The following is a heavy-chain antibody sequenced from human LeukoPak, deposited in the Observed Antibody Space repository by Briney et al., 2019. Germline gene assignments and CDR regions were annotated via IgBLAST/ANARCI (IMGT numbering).Heavy chain of an antibody. Sequence: SETLSLTCTVSRGSISSYYWSWIRQPPGKGLEGIGYIYYSGSTNYNPSLKSRVTISVDTSKNQFSLRLNSVTAADTAVYYCAGHSGSTRYFDYWGQGTLVTVSS. CDR1: RGSISSYY. V-gene: IGHV4-59*01. CDR2: IYYSGST. J-gene: IGHJ4*02. CDR3: AGHSGSTRYFDY. D-gene: IGHD1-26*01.